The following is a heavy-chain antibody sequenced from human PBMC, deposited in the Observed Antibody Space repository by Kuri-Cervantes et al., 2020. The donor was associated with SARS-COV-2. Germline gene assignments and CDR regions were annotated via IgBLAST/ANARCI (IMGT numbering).Heavy chain of an antibody. D-gene: IGHD6-13*01. CDR2: INHSGST. Sequence: ESLKISCAASGFTFSSYWMSWVRQAPGKGLEWIGEINHSGSTNYNPSLKSRVTISTDTYTSRNQFSLKLTSVTAADTAIYYCAIAAVVPGFDYWGQGTLVTVSS. J-gene: IGHJ4*02. CDR3: AIAAVVPGFDY. V-gene: IGHV4-34*08. CDR1: GFTFSSYW.